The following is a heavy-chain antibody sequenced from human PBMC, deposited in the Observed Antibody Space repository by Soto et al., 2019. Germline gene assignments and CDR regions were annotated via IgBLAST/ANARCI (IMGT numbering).Heavy chain of an antibody. Sequence: PCGSLRLSCASSGFTVSNAWMTCVRQTTGKGQEWVGRIKSKTDGGTTAYTAPVKARFIISRDDSTNTLYLQMNSLKTEDTAVFYCTKADHRPRNYRTGFDYWGQGTLVTV. V-gene: IGHV3-15*07. CDR1: GFTVSNAW. D-gene: IGHD1-7*01. J-gene: IGHJ4*02. CDR3: TKADHRPRNYRTGFDY. CDR2: IKSKTDGGTT.